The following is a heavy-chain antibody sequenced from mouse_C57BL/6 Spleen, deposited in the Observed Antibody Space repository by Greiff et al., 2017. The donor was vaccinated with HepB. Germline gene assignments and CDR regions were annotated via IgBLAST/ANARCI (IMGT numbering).Heavy chain of an antibody. D-gene: IGHD2-5*01. V-gene: IGHV1-59*01. Sequence: VQLQQPGAELVRPGTSVKLSCKASGYTFTSYWMHWVKQRPGQGLEWIGVIDPSDSYTNYNQKFKGKATLTVDTSSSTAYMQLSSLTSEDSAVYYCARKAYSNSLAYWGQGTLVTVSA. J-gene: IGHJ3*01. CDR1: GYTFTSYW. CDR2: IDPSDSYT. CDR3: ARKAYSNSLAY.